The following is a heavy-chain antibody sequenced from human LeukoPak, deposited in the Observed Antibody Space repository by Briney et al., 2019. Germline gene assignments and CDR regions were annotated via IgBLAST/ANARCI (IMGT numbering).Heavy chain of an antibody. CDR2: IYTSGST. CDR1: GGSISSYY. Sequence: PSETLSLTCTVSGGSISSYYWSWIRQPAGKGLEWIGRIYTSGSTNYNPSLKSRVTISVDTSKNQFSLKLSSVTAADTAVYYCARKIVVVVAALPRGNWFDPWGQGTLVTVSS. CDR3: ARKIVVVVAALPRGNWFDP. D-gene: IGHD2-15*01. J-gene: IGHJ5*02. V-gene: IGHV4-4*07.